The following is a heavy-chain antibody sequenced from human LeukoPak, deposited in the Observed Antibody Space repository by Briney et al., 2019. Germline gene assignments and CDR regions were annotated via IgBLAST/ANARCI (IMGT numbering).Heavy chain of an antibody. CDR1: GYTFTSYG. J-gene: IGHJ4*02. CDR2: ISAYNGNT. Sequence: ASVKVSCKASGYTFTSYGISWVRQAPGQGLEWMGWISAYNGNTNYAQKLQGRVTMTTDTSTSTAYMELRSLRSDDTAVYYCARERANSSSWYSENYWGQGTLVTVSS. D-gene: IGHD6-13*01. V-gene: IGHV1-18*01. CDR3: ARERANSSSWYSENY.